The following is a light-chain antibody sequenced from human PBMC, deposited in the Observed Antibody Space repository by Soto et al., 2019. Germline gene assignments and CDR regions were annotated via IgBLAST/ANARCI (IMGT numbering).Light chain of an antibody. CDR1: SSDVGGYNF. CDR2: EVS. CDR3: SSYTSSVTLV. V-gene: IGLV2-14*01. J-gene: IGLJ2*01. Sequence: SALTQPASVSGSPGQSITISCTGTSSDVGGYNFVSWYQQHPGKAPKLMIYEVSNRPSGVSYRFSGSKSGNTASLTSSGLQAEDEDDYYCSSYTSSVTLVFGGGTKRTVL.